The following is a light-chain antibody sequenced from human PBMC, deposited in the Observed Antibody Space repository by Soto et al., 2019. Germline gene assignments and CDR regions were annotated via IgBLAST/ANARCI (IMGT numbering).Light chain of an antibody. Sequence: QSVLTPPPSASGTPGQRVTISCSGSTSNIGSNTVTWYQQFPGAAPRLLIHSNDQRPSGVPDRFSGSKSGTSASLALSGLQSEDEADYYCASWDDSLSSHVFGGGTKVTVL. CDR1: TSNIGSNT. CDR2: SND. V-gene: IGLV1-44*01. J-gene: IGLJ1*01. CDR3: ASWDDSLSSHV.